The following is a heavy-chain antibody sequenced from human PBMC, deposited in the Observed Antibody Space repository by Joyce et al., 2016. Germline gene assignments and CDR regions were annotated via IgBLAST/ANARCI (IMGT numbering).Heavy chain of an antibody. CDR2: IYSGGDT. CDR1: GFTVSNNY. V-gene: IGHV3-53*01. Sequence: EVQLVESGGGLIQPGGSLRLSCAASGFTVSNNYMTWVRQASGKGLEWVLFIYSGGDTYYADSVKGRFTISRDKNTLYLQMNSLRVEDTAVDYGARVPGFHWGQGTLVTVSS. J-gene: IGHJ4*02. CDR3: ARVPGFH.